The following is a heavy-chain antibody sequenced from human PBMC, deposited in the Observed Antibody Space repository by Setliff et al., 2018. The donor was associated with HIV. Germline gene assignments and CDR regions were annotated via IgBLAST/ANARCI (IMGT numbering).Heavy chain of an antibody. V-gene: IGHV4-34*01. D-gene: IGHD3-22*01. CDR1: GGSISSYY. CDR3: ARALYDSSPSFDY. Sequence: SETLSLTCTVSGGSISSYYWSWIRQPPGKGLEWIGEINHSGSTNYNPSLKSRVTISVDTSKNQFSLKLSSVTAADTAVYYCARALYDSSPSFDYWGQGTLVTVSS. J-gene: IGHJ4*02. CDR2: INHSGST.